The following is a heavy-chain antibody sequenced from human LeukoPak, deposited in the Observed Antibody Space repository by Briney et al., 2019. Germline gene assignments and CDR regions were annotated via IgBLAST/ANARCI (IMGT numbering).Heavy chain of an antibody. J-gene: IGHJ4*02. Sequence: PGGSLRLSCAASGFVYSAFWMSWVRQAPGKGLEWVANIKQDGSEKYYEDSVKGRFAISRDNAKNSLYLQMNSLRAEDTAVYYCARDWSEGSGSYYNEDYFDYWGQGTLVTVSS. D-gene: IGHD3-10*01. CDR1: GFVYSAFW. V-gene: IGHV3-7*01. CDR2: IKQDGSEK. CDR3: ARDWSEGSGSYYNEDYFDY.